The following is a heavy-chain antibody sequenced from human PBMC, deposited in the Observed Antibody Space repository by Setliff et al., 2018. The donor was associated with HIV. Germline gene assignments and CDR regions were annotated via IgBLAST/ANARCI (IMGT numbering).Heavy chain of an antibody. CDR3: ARWGDGYNSYDF. Sequence: SETLSLTCAVSGYSISSGFYWDWIRQPPGKGLEWIGSIYHSGSTIYNPSLQSRVIMSVGTSRNQFSLNVNSLTAADTAVYFCARWGDGYNSYDFWGQGTLVTVSS. V-gene: IGHV4-38-2*01. CDR1: GYSISSGFY. J-gene: IGHJ4*02. D-gene: IGHD5-12*01. CDR2: IYHSGST.